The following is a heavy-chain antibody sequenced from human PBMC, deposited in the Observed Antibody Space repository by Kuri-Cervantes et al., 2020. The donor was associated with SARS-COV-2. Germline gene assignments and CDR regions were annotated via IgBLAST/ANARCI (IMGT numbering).Heavy chain of an antibody. Sequence: SGPTLVKPTQTPTLTCTFSGFSLSTSGMCVSWIRQPPGKALEWLARIDWDDDKYYSTSLKTRLTISKDTSKNQVVLTMTNMDPVDTATYYCARIFADYDFWSGIDYWGQGTLVTVSS. CDR3: ARIFADYDFWSGIDY. CDR2: IDWDDDK. CDR1: GFSLSTSGMC. D-gene: IGHD3-3*01. V-gene: IGHV2-70*11. J-gene: IGHJ4*02.